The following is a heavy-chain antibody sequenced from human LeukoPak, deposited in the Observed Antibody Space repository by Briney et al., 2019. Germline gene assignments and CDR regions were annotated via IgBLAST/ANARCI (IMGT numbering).Heavy chain of an antibody. CDR1: GGSISSYY. CDR2: IYTSGST. CDR3: ARLYCSGGNCYGAFDI. J-gene: IGHJ3*02. Sequence: SETLSLTCTVSGGSISSYYWSWIRQPAGKGLEWIGRIYTSGSTNYNPSLKSRVTMSVDTSKNQFSLKLSSVTAADTAVYYCARLYCSGGNCYGAFDIWGQGTMVTVSS. V-gene: IGHV4-4*07. D-gene: IGHD2-15*01.